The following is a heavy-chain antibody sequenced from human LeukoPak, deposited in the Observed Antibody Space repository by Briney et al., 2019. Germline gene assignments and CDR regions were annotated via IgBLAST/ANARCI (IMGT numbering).Heavy chain of an antibody. CDR1: GYTFTGYY. V-gene: IGHV1-2*02. D-gene: IGHD5-24*01. CDR2: INPNSGGT. CDR3: ARVEMDTIFYFDY. J-gene: IGHJ4*02. Sequence: ASVKLSCKASGYTFTGYYMHWVRRAPGQGLEWMGWINPNSGGTNYAQKLQGRVTMTRDTSISTASMELSRLRSDDTAVYYCARVEMDTIFYFDYWGQGTLVTVSS.